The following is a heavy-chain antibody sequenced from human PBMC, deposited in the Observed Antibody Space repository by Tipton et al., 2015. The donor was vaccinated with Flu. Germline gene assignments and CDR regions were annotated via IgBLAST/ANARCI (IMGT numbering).Heavy chain of an antibody. CDR1: GYLFNSYY. V-gene: IGHV1-46*02. D-gene: IGHD1-1*01. J-gene: IGHJ3*01. CDR2: INPSAGST. Sequence: QLVQSGAEVKKPGASVKISCKASGYLFNSYYMHWVRQAPGQGLEWMGIINPSAGSTTYAQKFQGRVTMTRDRSTGTVHMELSTLRSDDTAMYYCARDKGGGTYTFDVWGQGTMVTVSS. CDR3: ARDKGGGTYTFDV.